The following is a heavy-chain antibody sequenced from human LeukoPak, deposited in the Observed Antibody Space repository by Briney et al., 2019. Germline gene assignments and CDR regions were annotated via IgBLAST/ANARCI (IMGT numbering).Heavy chain of an antibody. V-gene: IGHV3-20*04. D-gene: IGHD5-18*01. J-gene: IGHJ4*02. CDR1: GFTFDDYG. CDR2: INWNGGST. CDR3: ARDAGYSYGYLFDY. Sequence: GGSLRLSCAASGFTFDDYGMSWVRQAPGKGLEWVSGINWNGGSTGYADSVKGRFTISRDNAKNSLYLQMNSLRAEDTALYYCARDAGYSYGYLFDYWGQGTLVTVSS.